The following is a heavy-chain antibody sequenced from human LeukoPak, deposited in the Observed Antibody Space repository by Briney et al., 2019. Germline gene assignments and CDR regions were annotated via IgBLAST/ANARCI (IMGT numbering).Heavy chain of an antibody. J-gene: IGHJ4*02. V-gene: IGHV4-34*01. D-gene: IGHD3-10*01. CDR3: ACALWFGGSSFDY. CDR2: INHSGST. CDR1: GGSFSGYY. Sequence: SETLSLTCAVYGGSFSGYYWSWIRQPPGKGLEWIGEINHSGSTNYNPSLKSRVTISVDTSKNQFSLKLSSVTAADTAVYYCACALWFGGSSFDYWGQGTLVTVSS.